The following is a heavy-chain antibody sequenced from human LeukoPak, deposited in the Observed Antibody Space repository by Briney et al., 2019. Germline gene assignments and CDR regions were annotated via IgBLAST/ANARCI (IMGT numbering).Heavy chain of an antibody. D-gene: IGHD6-19*01. CDR3: ARSSGWYERLLFDY. V-gene: IGHV3-23*01. Sequence: PGGSLRLSCAASGFTFSSYAMSWVRQAPGKGLEWVSAISGSGGSTYYADSVKGRFTISRDNSKNTLYLQMNSLRAEDTAVYYCARSSGWYERLLFDYWGQGTLVTVSS. CDR2: ISGSGGST. CDR1: GFTFSSYA. J-gene: IGHJ4*02.